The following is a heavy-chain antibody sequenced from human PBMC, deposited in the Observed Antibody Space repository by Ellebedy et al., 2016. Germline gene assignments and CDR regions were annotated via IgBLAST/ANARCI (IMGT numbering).Heavy chain of an antibody. CDR1: GGSISSYY. D-gene: IGHD3-10*01. CDR2: IYYSRST. V-gene: IGHV4-59*12. CDR3: ARDRMGTGGSGYGMDV. J-gene: IGHJ6*02. Sequence: SETLSLXXTVSGGSISSYYWGWIRQPPGKGLEWIGYIYYSRSTNYNPSLKSRVTISVDTSKNQFSLKLSSVTAADTAVYYCARDRMGTGGSGYGMDVWGQGTTVTVSS.